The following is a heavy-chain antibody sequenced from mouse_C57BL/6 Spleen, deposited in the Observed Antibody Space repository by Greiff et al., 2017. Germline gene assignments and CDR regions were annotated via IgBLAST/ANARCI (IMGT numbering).Heavy chain of an antibody. CDR3: AAHSSGYPSCDY. CDR1: GYAFSSYW. V-gene: IGHV1-80*01. Sequence: QVHVKQSGAELVKPGASVKISCKASGYAFSSYWMNWVKQRPGKGLEWIGQIYPGDGDTNYNGKFKGKATLTADKSSSTAYMQLSSLTSEDSAVYFCAAHSSGYPSCDYWGQGTTLTVSS. CDR2: IYPGDGDT. D-gene: IGHD3-2*02. J-gene: IGHJ2*01.